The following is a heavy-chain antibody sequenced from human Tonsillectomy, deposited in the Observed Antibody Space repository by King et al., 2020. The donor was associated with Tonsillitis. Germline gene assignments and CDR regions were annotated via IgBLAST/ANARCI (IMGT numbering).Heavy chain of an antibody. Sequence: EQLVQFGGGLVKPGGSLRLSCATSGFTFSDYYMNWIRQAPGKGLEWVSYISSSGSTMYYADSVKGRFTISRDNAKNSLYLQMNSLRAEDTAVYYCASYPLIEGRANWFDPWGQGTLVTVSS. J-gene: IGHJ5*02. CDR2: ISSSGSTM. CDR1: GFTFSDYY. V-gene: IGHV3-11*01. CDR3: ASYPLIEGRANWFDP.